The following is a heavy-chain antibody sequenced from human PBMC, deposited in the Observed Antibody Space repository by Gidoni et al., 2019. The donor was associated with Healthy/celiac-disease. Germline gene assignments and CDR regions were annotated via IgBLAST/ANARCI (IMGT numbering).Heavy chain of an antibody. Sequence: EVQRVESGGGLVQPGGSRRLSCAGSGFTFRSYEMNWVRQAPGKGLECVSYIRSSGSTIYYADSVKGRSTISRDNAKNSLYLQMNSLRAEDTAVYYCARDPHSCWLLWIYFDYCGQGTLVTVSS. J-gene: IGHJ4*02. D-gene: IGHD3-9*01. CDR2: IRSSGSTI. CDR3: ARDPHSCWLLWIYFDY. CDR1: GFTFRSYE. V-gene: IGHV3-48*03.